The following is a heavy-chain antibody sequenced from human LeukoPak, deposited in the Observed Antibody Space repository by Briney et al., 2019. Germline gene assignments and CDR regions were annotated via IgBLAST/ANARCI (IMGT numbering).Heavy chain of an antibody. CDR3: ARDYGSGAYNWFDP. Sequence: TSSETLSLTCTVSGGSISSYYWSWIRQPPGKGLEWIGYIYYSGSTNYNPSLKSRVTISVDTSKNQFSLKLSSVTAADTAVYYCARDYGSGAYNWFDPWGQGTLVTVSS. CDR2: IYYSGST. V-gene: IGHV4-59*12. D-gene: IGHD6-19*01. CDR1: GGSISSYY. J-gene: IGHJ5*02.